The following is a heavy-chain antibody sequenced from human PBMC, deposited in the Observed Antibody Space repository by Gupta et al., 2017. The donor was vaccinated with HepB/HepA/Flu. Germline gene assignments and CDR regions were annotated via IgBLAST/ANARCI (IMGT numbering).Heavy chain of an antibody. D-gene: IGHD4-11*01. CDR1: GFTFSNAW. CDR3: TTDWRRAETYIDI. J-gene: IGHJ3*02. CDR2: IKSKTDGGTT. Sequence: EVQLVESGGGLVKPGGSLRLSCAASGFTFSNAWMSWVRQAPGKGLEWVGRIKSKTDGGTTDYAAPVKGRFTISRDDSKNTLYLQMNSLKTEDTAVYYCTTDWRRAETYIDIWGQGTMVTVSS. V-gene: IGHV3-15*01.